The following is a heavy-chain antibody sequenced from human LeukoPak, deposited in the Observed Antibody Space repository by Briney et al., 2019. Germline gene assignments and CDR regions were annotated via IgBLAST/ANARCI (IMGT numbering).Heavy chain of an antibody. CDR3: ARHMGIAAPFDY. J-gene: IGHJ4*02. CDR2: IIPIFGTA. D-gene: IGHD6-13*01. V-gene: IGHV1-69*05. Sequence: SVKVSCKASGGTFSSYAISWVRQAPGQGLEWMGGIIPIFGTANYAQKFQGRVTITTDESTSTAYMELSSLRSEDTAVYHCARHMGIAAPFDYWGQGTLVTVSS. CDR1: GGTFSSYA.